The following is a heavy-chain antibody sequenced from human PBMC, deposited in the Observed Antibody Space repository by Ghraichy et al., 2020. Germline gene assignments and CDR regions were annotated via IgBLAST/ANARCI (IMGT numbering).Heavy chain of an antibody. V-gene: IGHV3-66*02. Sequence: ETLSLTCVASGFAVSGTYISYFRQAPGKGLELVSIIYREGDTYYAGSVKGRFTFSRDNSKNTLYLQMNSLRPEDTAMYYCAARGVGLPAFDIWGQGTMVTVSS. CDR2: IYREGDT. CDR3: AARGVGLPAFDI. J-gene: IGHJ3*02. CDR1: GFAVSGTY.